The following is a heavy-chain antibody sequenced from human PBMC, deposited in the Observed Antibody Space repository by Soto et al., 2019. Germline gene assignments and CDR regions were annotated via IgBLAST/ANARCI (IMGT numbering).Heavy chain of an antibody. Sequence: QVQLQESGPGLVKPSETLSLTCSVSGVSTSNHYWTWIRKPPGQGPEWIGCIYYRGTTNYNASFNSRVTISVDTSKNQFSLKLTSVTTADTDVYYFVRGGGSPYHDHEFDYWGQGILVTVSS. CDR3: VRGGGSPYHDHEFDY. CDR1: GVSTSNHY. V-gene: IGHV4-59*11. D-gene: IGHD2-2*01. CDR2: IYYRGTT. J-gene: IGHJ4*02.